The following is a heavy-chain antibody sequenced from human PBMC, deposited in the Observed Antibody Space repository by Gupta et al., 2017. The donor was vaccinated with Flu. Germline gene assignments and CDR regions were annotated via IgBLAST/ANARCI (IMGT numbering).Heavy chain of an antibody. D-gene: IGHD2-21*02. J-gene: IGHJ4*02. Sequence: VHLQQWGAALLKPWEPLPLTSAVYGGSFIVYYWSWIRQPPGKGLDWIGEINHSGSTNYNPYLKSRVTISVDTSKNQFSLKLSSVTAADTAVYYCARGPLIDPVVTATPFDYWGQGTLVTVSS. V-gene: IGHV4-34*01. CDR2: INHSGST. CDR3: ARGPLIDPVVTATPFDY. CDR1: GGSFIVYY.